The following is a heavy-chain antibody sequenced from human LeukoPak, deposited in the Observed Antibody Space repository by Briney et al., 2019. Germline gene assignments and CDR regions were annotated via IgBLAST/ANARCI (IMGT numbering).Heavy chain of an antibody. CDR3: ARHVRLGELLRISWFDP. J-gene: IGHJ5*02. V-gene: IGHV4-39*01. Sequence: PSETLSLTCTVSGGSISSSSYYWGWIRQPPGKGLEWIGSIYYSGSTYYNPSLKSRVTISVDTSKNQFSLKLSSVTAADTAVYYCARHVRLGELLRISWFDPWGQGTLVTVSS. D-gene: IGHD1-26*01. CDR1: GGSISSSSYY. CDR2: IYYSGST.